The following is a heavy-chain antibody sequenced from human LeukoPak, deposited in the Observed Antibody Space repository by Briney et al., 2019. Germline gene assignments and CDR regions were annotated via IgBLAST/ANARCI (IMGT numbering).Heavy chain of an antibody. V-gene: IGHV1-2*02. J-gene: IGHJ4*02. CDR2: INPNSGGT. CDR1: GYTFTRYY. Sequence: ASVKVSCKASGYTFTRYYMHWVRQAPGQGLEWMGWINPNSGGTNYAQKFQGRVTMTRDTSISTAYMELSRLRSDDTAVYYCASEPPELDYDILTGYYNKGDYWGQGTLVTVSS. CDR3: ASEPPELDYDILTGYYNKGDY. D-gene: IGHD3-9*01.